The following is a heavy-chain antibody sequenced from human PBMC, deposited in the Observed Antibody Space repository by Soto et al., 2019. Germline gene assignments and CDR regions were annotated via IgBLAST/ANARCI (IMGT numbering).Heavy chain of an antibody. Sequence: PGGSLRLSCSGSGFTFRDYAITWIRQAPGKGLEWVGFIRSKAYGATTEYAASLKGRFIFSRDDSENIAYLQMDSLKTEDTAVYYCTRGTSRSDRGSKSSPYYYQFWGQATLVTVSS. D-gene: IGHD3-10*01. V-gene: IGHV3-49*03. CDR1: GFTFRDYA. CDR2: IRSKAYGATT. J-gene: IGHJ1*01. CDR3: TRGTSRSDRGSKSSPYYYQF.